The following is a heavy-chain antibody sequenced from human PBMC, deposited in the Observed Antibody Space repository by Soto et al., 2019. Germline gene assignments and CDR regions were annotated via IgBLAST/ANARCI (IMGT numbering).Heavy chain of an antibody. CDR1: GFTFSSYG. CDR2: ISYDGSNK. J-gene: IGHJ3*02. D-gene: IGHD3-10*01. V-gene: IGHV3-30*18. CDR3: AKDLLSTWVRRGVNDAFDI. Sequence: QVQLVESGGGVVQPGRSLRLSCAASGFTFSSYGMHWVRQAPGKRLEWVAVISYDGSNKYYADSVKGRFTISRDNSKNTLYLQMNSLRAEDTAVYYCAKDLLSTWVRRGVNDAFDIWGQGTMVTVSS.